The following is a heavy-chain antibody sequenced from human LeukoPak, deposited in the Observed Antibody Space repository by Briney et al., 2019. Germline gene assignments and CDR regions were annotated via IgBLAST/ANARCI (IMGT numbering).Heavy chain of an antibody. V-gene: IGHV3-11*01. CDR1: GFTFSDYY. J-gene: IGHJ4*02. CDR2: ISGSGSTI. CDR3: ARRRYNWNAIDY. Sequence: GGSLRLSCAASGFTFSDYYMSWIRQAPGKGLEWVSYISGSGSTIYYADSVKGRFTLSRDNAKNSLYLQINSLRAEDTAVYYCARRRYNWNAIDYWGQGTLLTVSS. D-gene: IGHD1-20*01.